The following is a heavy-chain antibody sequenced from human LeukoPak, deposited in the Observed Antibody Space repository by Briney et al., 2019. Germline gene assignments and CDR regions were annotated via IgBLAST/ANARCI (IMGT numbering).Heavy chain of an antibody. CDR3: ARIDSSGYYTFFDY. J-gene: IGHJ4*02. Sequence: PSETLSLTCTVSRGSISSHNWNWIRQPPGKGLEWIGDIYNSGSPNYNPSLKSRVTISVDTSKNQFSLKLSSVPAADTAEYYCARIDSSGYYTFFDYWGQGTLVTVSS. V-gene: IGHV4-59*11. CDR1: RGSISSHN. D-gene: IGHD3-22*01. CDR2: IYNSGSP.